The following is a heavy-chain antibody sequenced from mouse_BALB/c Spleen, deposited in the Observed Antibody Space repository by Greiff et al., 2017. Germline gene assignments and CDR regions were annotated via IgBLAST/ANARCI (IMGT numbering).Heavy chain of an antibody. Sequence: EVNVVESGGGLVQPGGSRKLSCAASGFTFSSFGMHWVRQAPEKGLEWVAYISSGSSTIYYADTVKGRFTISRDNPKNTLFLQMTSLRSEDTAMYYCARSGEVRPFDYWGQGTTLTVSS. V-gene: IGHV5-17*02. D-gene: IGHD2-14*01. J-gene: IGHJ2*01. CDR3: ARSGEVRPFDY. CDR1: GFTFSSFG. CDR2: ISSGSSTI.